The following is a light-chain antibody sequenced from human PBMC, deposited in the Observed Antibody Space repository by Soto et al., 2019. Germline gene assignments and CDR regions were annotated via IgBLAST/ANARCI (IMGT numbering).Light chain of an antibody. V-gene: IGLV2-14*01. CDR1: SSDFGGYDF. CDR3: CSFTSSDTHV. J-gene: IGLJ1*01. CDR2: DVT. Sequence: QPVLTQPASVSGSPGQSITISCTGNSSDFGGYDFVSWHQQRPGKAPKLMIYDVTHRPSGVSNRFSGSKSGNTASLTISGLQAEDEADYYCCSFTSSDTHVFGTGTKVTVL.